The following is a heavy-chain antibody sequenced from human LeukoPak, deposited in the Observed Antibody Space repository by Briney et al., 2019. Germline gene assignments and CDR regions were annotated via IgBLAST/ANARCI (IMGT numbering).Heavy chain of an antibody. Sequence: GGSLRLSCAASGFTFSSYAMSWVRQAPGKGLEWVSAISGSGGSTYYADSVQGRFTISRDNSKNTLYLQMNSLRAEDTAVYYCVAEYGDRYYFDYWGQGTLVTVSS. CDR1: GFTFSSYA. CDR3: VAEYGDRYYFDY. V-gene: IGHV3-23*01. J-gene: IGHJ4*02. CDR2: ISGSGGST. D-gene: IGHD4-17*01.